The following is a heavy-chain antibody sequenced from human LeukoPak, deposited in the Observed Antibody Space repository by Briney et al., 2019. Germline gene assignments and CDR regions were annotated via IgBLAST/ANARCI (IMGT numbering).Heavy chain of an antibody. D-gene: IGHD1-14*01. CDR2: IFYSGTT. V-gene: IGHV4-39*07. J-gene: IGHJ4*02. Sequence: PSETLSLTCTVSGGSIVSSSYFWAWIRQPPGKGLEWIGNIFYSGTTSYHPSLKSRVTISIDASHKKFSLRLTSVTAADTAVYYCASEAQREKLTGTDFDYWGQGTLVTVSS. CDR1: GGSIVSSSYF. CDR3: ASEAQREKLTGTDFDY.